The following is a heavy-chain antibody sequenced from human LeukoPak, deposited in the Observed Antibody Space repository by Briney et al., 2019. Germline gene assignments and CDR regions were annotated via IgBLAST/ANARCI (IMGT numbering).Heavy chain of an antibody. V-gene: IGHV3-21*01. CDR1: GFTFSSYS. Sequence: GGSLRLSCAASGFTFSSYSMNWVRQAPGKGLEWVSSISSSSSYIYYADSVKGRITISRANAKNSLYLQMNSLRAEDTAVYYCARDHTDSTIFGVVIYDAFDIWGQGTMVTVSS. J-gene: IGHJ3*02. D-gene: IGHD3-3*01. CDR3: ARDHTDSTIFGVVIYDAFDI. CDR2: ISSSSSYI.